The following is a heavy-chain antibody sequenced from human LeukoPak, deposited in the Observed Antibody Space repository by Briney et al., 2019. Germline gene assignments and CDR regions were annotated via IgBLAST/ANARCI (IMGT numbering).Heavy chain of an antibody. V-gene: IGHV4-39*07. CDR2: IYYSGST. Sequence: SETLSLTCTVSGGSISSSSYYWGWIRQPPGKGLEWIGSIYYSGSTYYNPSLKSRVTISVDTSKNQFSLKLSSVTAADTAVYYCARDRVRVSIDYWGQGTLVTVSS. D-gene: IGHD3-10*01. J-gene: IGHJ4*02. CDR3: ARDRVRVSIDY. CDR1: GGSISSSSYY.